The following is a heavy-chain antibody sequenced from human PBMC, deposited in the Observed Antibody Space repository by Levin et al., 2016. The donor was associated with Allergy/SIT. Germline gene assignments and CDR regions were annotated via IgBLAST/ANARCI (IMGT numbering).Heavy chain of an antibody. Sequence: GGSLRLSCAASGFTFSDYYMSWIRQAPGKGLEWVSYISSSSSYTNYADSVKGRFTISRDNAKNSLYLQMNSLRAEDTAVYYCARVGSSGWSIDYWGQGTLVTASS. J-gene: IGHJ4*02. CDR3: ARVGSSGWSIDY. V-gene: IGHV3-11*06. CDR2: ISSSSSYT. D-gene: IGHD6-19*01. CDR1: GFTFSDYY.